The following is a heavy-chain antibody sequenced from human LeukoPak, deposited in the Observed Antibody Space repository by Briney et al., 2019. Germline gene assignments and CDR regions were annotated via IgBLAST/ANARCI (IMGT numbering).Heavy chain of an antibody. V-gene: IGHV1-69*13. CDR3: ATRGYSGYDGWFDP. Sequence: SVKVSCKASGYTFSSYAISWVRQAPGQGLEWMGGIIPIFGTANYAQKFQGRVTITADESTSTAYMELSSLRSEDTAVYYCATRGYSGYDGWFDPWGQGTLVTVSS. CDR2: IIPIFGTA. CDR1: GYTFSSYA. J-gene: IGHJ5*02. D-gene: IGHD5-12*01.